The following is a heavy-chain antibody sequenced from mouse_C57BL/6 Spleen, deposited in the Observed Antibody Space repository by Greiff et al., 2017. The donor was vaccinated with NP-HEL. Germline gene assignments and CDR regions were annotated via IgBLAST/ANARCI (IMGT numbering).Heavy chain of an antibody. J-gene: IGHJ4*01. CDR2: IYPGDGDT. Sequence: VQLQQSGPELVKPGASVKISCKASGYAFSSSWMNWAKQRPGKGLEWIGRIYPGDGDTNYNGKFKGKATLTADKSSSTAYMQLSSLTSEDSAVYFCARSLLSYYYGSSSPMDYWGQGTSVTVSS. D-gene: IGHD1-1*01. CDR3: ARSLLSYYYGSSSPMDY. V-gene: IGHV1-82*01. CDR1: GYAFSSSW.